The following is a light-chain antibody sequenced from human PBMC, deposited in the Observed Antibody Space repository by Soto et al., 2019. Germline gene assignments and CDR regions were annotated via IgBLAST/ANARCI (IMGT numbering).Light chain of an antibody. CDR2: WAS. V-gene: IGKV4-1*01. Sequence: DIVMTQSPDSLAVSLGESATINCKSSQSVLYSSNNKNYLAWYQQKPGQPPKLLIYWASTRESGVPDRFSGSGSGTDFPLTISSLQAEDVAVYYCQQYYSTLITFGQGTRLEIK. J-gene: IGKJ5*01. CDR1: QSVLYSSNNKNY. CDR3: QQYYSTLIT.